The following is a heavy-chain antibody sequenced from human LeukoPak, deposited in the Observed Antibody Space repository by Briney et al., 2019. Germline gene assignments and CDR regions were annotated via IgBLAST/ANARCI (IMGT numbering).Heavy chain of an antibody. CDR3: AKSPVSSCRGSFCYPFDY. CDR2: TSGSDDGT. D-gene: IGHD2-15*01. CDR1: GFTFSTYA. Sequence: GGSLRLSCAASGFTFSTYAMSWVRQIPGKGLEWVSATSGSDDGTYCADSVKGRFTISRDNSRNTLYLQMNTLRAEDTAVYFCAKSPVSSCRGSFCYPFDYWGQGNLVTVSS. V-gene: IGHV3-23*01. J-gene: IGHJ4*02.